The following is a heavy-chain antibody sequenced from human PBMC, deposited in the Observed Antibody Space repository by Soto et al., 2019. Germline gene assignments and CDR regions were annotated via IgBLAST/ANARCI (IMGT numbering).Heavy chain of an antibody. Sequence: ASVKVSCKASGYTFTSYGISWVRQAPGQGLEWMGWISAYNGNTNYAQKLQGRVTMTTDTSTSTAYMELRSLRSDDTAVYYCARSGAVEYAYDNWFDPWGQGTLVTVSS. CDR2: ISAYNGNT. CDR1: GYTFTSYG. V-gene: IGHV1-18*01. D-gene: IGHD1-26*01. J-gene: IGHJ5*02. CDR3: ARSGAVEYAYDNWFDP.